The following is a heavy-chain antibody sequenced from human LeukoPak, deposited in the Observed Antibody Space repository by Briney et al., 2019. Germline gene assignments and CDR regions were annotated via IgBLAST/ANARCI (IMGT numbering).Heavy chain of an antibody. Sequence: GGSLRLSCAAPGFTFDDYAMHWVRQAPGKGLEWVSGISWNSGSIGYADSVKGRFTISRDNAKNSLYLQMNSLRAEDTALYYCAKSHYDILTGYSIDYWGQGTLVTVSS. CDR1: GFTFDDYA. CDR3: AKSHYDILTGYSIDY. J-gene: IGHJ4*02. D-gene: IGHD3-9*01. V-gene: IGHV3-9*01. CDR2: ISWNSGSI.